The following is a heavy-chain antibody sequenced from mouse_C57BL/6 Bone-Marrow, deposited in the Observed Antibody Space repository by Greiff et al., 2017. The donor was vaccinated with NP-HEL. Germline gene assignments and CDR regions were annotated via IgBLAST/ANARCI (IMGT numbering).Heavy chain of an antibody. Sequence: QVQLQQSGAELARPGASVKLSCKASGYTFTSYGISWVKQRTGQGLEWIGEIYPRSGNTYYNEKFKGKATLTADKSSSTAYMELRSLTSEDSAVYFWARWALLPRGFAYWGQGTLVTVSA. J-gene: IGHJ3*01. CDR1: GYTFTSYG. V-gene: IGHV1-81*01. CDR2: IYPRSGNT. CDR3: ARWALLPRGFAY.